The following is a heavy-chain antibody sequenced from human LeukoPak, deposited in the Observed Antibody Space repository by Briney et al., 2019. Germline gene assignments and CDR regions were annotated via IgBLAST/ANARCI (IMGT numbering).Heavy chain of an antibody. D-gene: IGHD4-17*01. J-gene: IGHJ4*02. CDR1: GGSINSNY. CDR3: ARVTTVTTSFHFDY. Sequence: ASETLSLNCSVSGGSINSNYWAWIRQPPGEGLEWIGYIYYSGSTYYHPSLKSRVTISLDTSKNQFSLKLSSVTAADTAVYYCARVTTVTTSFHFDYWGQGTLVTVSS. V-gene: IGHV4-30-4*08. CDR2: IYYSGST.